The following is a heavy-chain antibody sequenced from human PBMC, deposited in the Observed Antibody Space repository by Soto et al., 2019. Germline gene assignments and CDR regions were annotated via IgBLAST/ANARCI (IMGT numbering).Heavy chain of an antibody. Sequence: ASVKVSCKASGYTFTSYYMHWVRQAPGQGLEWMGIINPSGGSTSYAQKFQGRVTMTRDTSTSTVYMELSSLRSEDTAVYYCASSPKEYYYDSSGYSFHDYWGQ. D-gene: IGHD3-22*01. V-gene: IGHV1-46*01. J-gene: IGHJ4*01. CDR1: GYTFTSYY. CDR2: INPSGGST. CDR3: ASSPKEYYYDSSGYSFHDY.